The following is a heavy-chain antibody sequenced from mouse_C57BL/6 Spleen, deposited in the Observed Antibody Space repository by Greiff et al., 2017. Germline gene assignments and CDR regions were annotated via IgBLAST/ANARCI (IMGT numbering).Heavy chain of an antibody. D-gene: IGHD1-1*01. CDR1: GYTFTSYW. CDR2: IYPSDSET. J-gene: IGHJ2*01. Sequence: QVQLQQPGAELVRPGSSVKLSCKASGYTFTSYWMAWVKQRPGQGLEWIGNIYPSDSETHYNQKFKDKATLTVDKSSSTAYMQLSSLTSEDSAVYYCARGGSSSYYFDYWGQGTTLTVSS. CDR3: ARGGSSSYYFDY. V-gene: IGHV1-61*01.